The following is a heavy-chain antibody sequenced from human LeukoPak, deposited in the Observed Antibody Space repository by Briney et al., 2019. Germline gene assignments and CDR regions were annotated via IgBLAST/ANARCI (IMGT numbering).Heavy chain of an antibody. CDR1: GGSMTSTSHF. V-gene: IGHV4-39*07. J-gene: IGHJ4*02. CDR3: AIQLTYDYGDYGTNYFDY. Sequence: SETLSLTCTVSGGSMTSTSHFWDWVRQPPGKGLEWIGSIYYRGSTYYNPSLKSRVTISVDTSKNQFSLRLSSVTAADTAVYYCAIQLTYDYGDYGTNYFDYWGQGTLVTVSS. D-gene: IGHD4-17*01. CDR2: IYYRGST.